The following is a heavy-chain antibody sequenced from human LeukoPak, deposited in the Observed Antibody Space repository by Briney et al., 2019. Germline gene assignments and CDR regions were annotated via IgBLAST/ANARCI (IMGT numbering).Heavy chain of an antibody. D-gene: IGHD2-21*02. CDR1: GYTFPAYY. V-gene: IGHV1-2*02. Sequence: GASVKVSFKASGYTFPAYYMHWVRQAPGQGLDWLGWINPDSGGTNYAQKFQGRVTMTRDPSISTAYIELSWLRSADTAMYYCATSRAQTLAYCGGDCYSGFDYWGQGTLVSVSS. CDR2: INPDSGGT. J-gene: IGHJ4*02. CDR3: ATSRAQTLAYCGGDCYSGFDY.